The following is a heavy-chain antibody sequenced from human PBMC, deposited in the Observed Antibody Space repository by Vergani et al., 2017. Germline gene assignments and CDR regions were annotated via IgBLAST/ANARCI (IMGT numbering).Heavy chain of an antibody. J-gene: IGHJ6*02. CDR2: IYHTGSA. D-gene: IGHD4-17*01. CDR3: ARHRGDYDRGGMDV. Sequence: QVQLQESGPGLVKPSQTLSLTCTVSGGSISSGDYYWGWIRQPPGKGLEWIGNIYHTGSAYYNPSLKSRVTISVDTSKNQFSLKLSSVTAADTAVYYCARHRGDYDRGGMDVWGQGTTVTVSS. CDR1: GGSISSGDYY. V-gene: IGHV4-39*01.